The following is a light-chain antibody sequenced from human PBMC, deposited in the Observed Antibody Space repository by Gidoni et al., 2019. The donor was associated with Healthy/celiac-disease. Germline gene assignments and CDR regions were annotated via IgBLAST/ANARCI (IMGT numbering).Light chain of an antibody. V-gene: IGKV1-5*03. Sequence: DIQMTQSPSTLSASVGDRVTITCRASQSISSWLAWYQQKPGKAPKLLIYKASSLESGVPSRFSGSGSGTEFTLTISSRQPDDFATYYCQSSTFXXXTKVEIK. J-gene: IGKJ1*01. CDR3: QSST. CDR2: KAS. CDR1: QSISSW.